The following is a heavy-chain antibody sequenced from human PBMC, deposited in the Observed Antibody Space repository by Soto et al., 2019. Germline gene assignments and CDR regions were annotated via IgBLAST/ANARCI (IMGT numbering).Heavy chain of an antibody. V-gene: IGHV1-2*02. CDR1: GYIFTGYY. D-gene: IGHD6-19*01. CDR3: AREESTVPGTRGGFDY. CDR2: SNPDNGGT. Sequence: QVQLVQSGAEVKKPGASVKVSCKASGYIFTGYYMHWVRQAPGQGLEWMGWSNPDNGGTNYPQKFQGRVTVTKDKAISTAYMELSRLRSDDTAVYYCAREESTVPGTRGGFDYWGQGTLVTVSS. J-gene: IGHJ4*02.